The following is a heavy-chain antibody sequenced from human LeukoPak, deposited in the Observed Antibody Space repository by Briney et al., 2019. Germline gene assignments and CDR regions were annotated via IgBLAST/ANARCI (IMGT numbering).Heavy chain of an antibody. CDR2: IKQDGSEK. CDR1: GFTFSSYA. Sequence: GGSLRLSCAASGFTFSSYAMSWIRQAPGKGLEWVANIKQDGSEKYYVDSVKGRFTISRDDAKNSLYLQMNSLRAEDTAVYYCARAYYDFWSGYYPFDYWGQGTLVTVSS. CDR3: ARAYYDFWSGYYPFDY. J-gene: IGHJ4*02. V-gene: IGHV3-7*01. D-gene: IGHD3-3*01.